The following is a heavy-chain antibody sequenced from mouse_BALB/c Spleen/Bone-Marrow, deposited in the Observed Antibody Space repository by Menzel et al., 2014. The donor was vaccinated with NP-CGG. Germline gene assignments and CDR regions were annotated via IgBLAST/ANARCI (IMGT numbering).Heavy chain of an antibody. J-gene: IGHJ2*01. V-gene: IGHV1S126*01. CDR1: GYSFTSYW. D-gene: IGHD2-3*01. CDR2: IDPSDSET. CDR3: ARGDDGYYGDY. Sequence: QVQLQQSGPQLVRPGASVKISCKASGYSFTSYWMHWVKQRPGQGLEWIGMIDPSDSETRLNRKFKDKATLTVDKFSSTAYMQLSSPTSEDSAVYYCARGDDGYYGDYWGQGTTLTVSS.